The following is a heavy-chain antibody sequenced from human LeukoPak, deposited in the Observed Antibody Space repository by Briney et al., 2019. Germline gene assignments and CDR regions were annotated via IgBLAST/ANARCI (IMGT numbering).Heavy chain of an antibody. J-gene: IGHJ4*02. V-gene: IGHV1-46*01. Sequence: GASVKVSCKASGYTFTSYYMHWVRQAPGQGLEWMGIINPSGGSTSYAQKFQGRVTMTRDMSTSTVYMELSSLRSEDTAVYYCARDVDSSGYYSYFDYWGQGTLVTVSS. D-gene: IGHD3-22*01. CDR3: ARDVDSSGYYSYFDY. CDR1: GYTFTSYY. CDR2: INPSGGST.